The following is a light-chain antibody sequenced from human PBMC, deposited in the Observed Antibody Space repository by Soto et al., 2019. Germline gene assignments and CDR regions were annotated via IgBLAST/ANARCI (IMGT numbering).Light chain of an antibody. CDR1: SSDVGGYNY. CDR3: SSYTSGNTWV. V-gene: IGLV2-14*01. Sequence: QSVLTQPASVSGSPGQSITISCTGTSSDVGGYNYVSWYQQHPGQVPKLTIYEVTNRPSGVSSRFSGSKSGNTASLTISGLQAEDEADYYCSSYTSGNTWVFGGGTKLTVL. J-gene: IGLJ3*02. CDR2: EVT.